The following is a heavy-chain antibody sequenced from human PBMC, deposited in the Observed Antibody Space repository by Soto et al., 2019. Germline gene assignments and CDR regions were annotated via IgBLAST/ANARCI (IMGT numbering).Heavy chain of an antibody. CDR1: GGSFSGYY. D-gene: IGHD3-3*01. J-gene: IGHJ6*03. CDR3: ARVGFLEWSWSLSRYYYMDV. Sequence: SETLSLTCAVYGGSFSGYYWSWIRQPPGKGLEWIGEINHSGSTNYNPSLKSRVTISVDTSKNQFSLKLSSVTAADTAVYYCARVGFLEWSWSLSRYYYMDVWGKGTTVTVSS. CDR2: INHSGST. V-gene: IGHV4-34*01.